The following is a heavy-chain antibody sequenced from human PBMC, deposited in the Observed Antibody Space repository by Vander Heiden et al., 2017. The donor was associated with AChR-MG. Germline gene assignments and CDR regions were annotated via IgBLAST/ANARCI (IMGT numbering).Heavy chain of an antibody. Sequence: QVQRVQSGAEVTKPGASVKVSCKVSGYTLTELSMHGVRQAPGKGLEWMGGFDPEDGETIYAQKFQGRVTMTEDTSTDTAYMELSSLRSEDTAVYYCATDSGYDILTGYYGLVTFDYWGQGTLVTVSS. D-gene: IGHD3-9*01. CDR3: ATDSGYDILTGYYGLVTFDY. J-gene: IGHJ4*02. CDR2: FDPEDGET. V-gene: IGHV1-24*01. CDR1: GYTLTELS.